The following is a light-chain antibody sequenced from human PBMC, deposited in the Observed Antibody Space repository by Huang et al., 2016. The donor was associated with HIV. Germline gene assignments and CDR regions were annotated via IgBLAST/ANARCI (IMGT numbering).Light chain of an antibody. CDR3: QQRSNWPPGWT. CDR1: QSVSSY. J-gene: IGKJ1*01. Sequence: EIVLTQSPATLSLSPGERATLSCRASQSVSSYLAWYQQKPGQAPRLLIHDASNRATGIPARFSGSGSGTDFTLTNSSLEPEDFAVYYCQQRSNWPPGWTFGQGTKVEIK. V-gene: IGKV3-11*01. CDR2: DAS.